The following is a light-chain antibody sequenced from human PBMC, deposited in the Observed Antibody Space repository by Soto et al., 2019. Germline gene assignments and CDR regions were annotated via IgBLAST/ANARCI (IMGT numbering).Light chain of an antibody. CDR1: SSAVGAYNY. J-gene: IGLJ3*02. CDR2: QVD. V-gene: IGLV2-11*01. Sequence: QSALTQPRSVSGSPGQSVTISCTGPSSAVGAYNYVSWYQQHPGKAPKLIIYQVDKRPSGVPDRFSGSRSGNTASLTISGLQAEDEADYYCSSYPGTYTLRVFGGGTKLTVL. CDR3: SSYPGTYTLRV.